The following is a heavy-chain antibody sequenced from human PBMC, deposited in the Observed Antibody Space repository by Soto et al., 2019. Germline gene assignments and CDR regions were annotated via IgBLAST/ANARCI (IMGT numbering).Heavy chain of an antibody. V-gene: IGHV4-39*01. D-gene: IGHD3-3*02. Sequence: SETLSLTCTVSGGSISSSSYYWGWIRQPPGKGLEWIGSIYYSGSTYYNPSLKSRVTISVDTSKNQFSLKLSSVTAADTAVYYCASPKIAFYNWFDPWGQGTLVPSPQ. CDR1: GGSISSSSYY. CDR3: ASPKIAFYNWFDP. J-gene: IGHJ5*02. CDR2: IYYSGST.